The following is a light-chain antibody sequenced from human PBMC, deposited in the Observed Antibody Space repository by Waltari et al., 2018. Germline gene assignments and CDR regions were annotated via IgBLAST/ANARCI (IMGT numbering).Light chain of an antibody. CDR3: QQYANSPFT. CDR2: GAS. CDR1: QRVSPNY. V-gene: IGKV3-20*01. Sequence: EIVLTQSPGTLSLSPGERATLSCRASQRVSPNYIAWYQKKPGQAPRLLIFGASSRATGIPDRFSGSGSGTGFTLTISRLEPEDFAVYFCQQYANSPFTFGPGTKVDIK. J-gene: IGKJ3*01.